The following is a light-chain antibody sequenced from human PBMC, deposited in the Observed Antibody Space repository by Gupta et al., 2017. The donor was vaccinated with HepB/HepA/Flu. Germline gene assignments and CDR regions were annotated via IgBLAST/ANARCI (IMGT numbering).Light chain of an antibody. CDR1: QSVLYSSNNKNY. Sequence: DIVMTQSPDSLAVSLGERATINCKSSQSVLYSSNNKNYLAWYQQKPGQPPKLLIYLASTRESGVPDRFSGSGSGTAFTLTISSLQAEDVAVYYCQQYYSTPQTFGQGTKVEIK. CDR3: QQYYSTPQT. CDR2: LAS. V-gene: IGKV4-1*01. J-gene: IGKJ1*01.